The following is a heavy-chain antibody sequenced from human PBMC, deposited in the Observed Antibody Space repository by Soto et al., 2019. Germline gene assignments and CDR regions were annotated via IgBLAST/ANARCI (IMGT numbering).Heavy chain of an antibody. J-gene: IGHJ4*02. CDR1: GGSISSGGYS. CDR2: IYHSGST. CDR3: ARRDSSGYYVY. V-gene: IGHV4-30-2*01. Sequence: SETLSLTCAVSGGSISSGGYSWSWIRQPPGKGLEWIGYIYHSGSTYYNPSLKSRVTISVDTSNNQFSLKLSSVTAADTAVYYCARRDSSGYYVYWGQGTLVTVSS. D-gene: IGHD3-22*01.